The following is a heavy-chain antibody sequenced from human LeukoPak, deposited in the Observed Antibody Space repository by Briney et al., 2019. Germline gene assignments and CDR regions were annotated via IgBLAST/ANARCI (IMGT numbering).Heavy chain of an antibody. CDR1: GGSFSDYF. Sequence: SETLSLTCGVYGGSFSDYFWSWIRQSPGKGLEWIGEIDDGGNTNYNPSLMSRVIVSMEKSKKQFSLVMRSVAAADTAVYYCARFSRITWGDWGDAFDIWGQGTTVIVSS. V-gene: IGHV4-34*01. CDR2: IDDGGNT. D-gene: IGHD2-21*02. J-gene: IGHJ3*02. CDR3: ARFSRITWGDWGDAFDI.